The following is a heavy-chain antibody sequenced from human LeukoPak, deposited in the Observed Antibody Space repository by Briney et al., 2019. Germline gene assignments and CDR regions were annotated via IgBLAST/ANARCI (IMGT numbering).Heavy chain of an antibody. V-gene: IGHV1-69*13. CDR3: ARVDSGSWYSNYYYGMDV. J-gene: IGHJ6*02. D-gene: IGHD6-13*01. Sequence: SVKVSCKDSGGTLSSYAISWVRQAPGQGREWMGGIIPIFGTANYAQKFQGRVTITADESTSTVYMELSSLRSEDTAVYYCARVDSGSWYSNYYYGMDVWGQGTTVTVSS. CDR2: IIPIFGTA. CDR1: GGTLSSYA.